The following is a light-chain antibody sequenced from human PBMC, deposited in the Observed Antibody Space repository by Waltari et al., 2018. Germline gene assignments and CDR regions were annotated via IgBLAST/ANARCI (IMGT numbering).Light chain of an antibody. V-gene: IGKV4-1*01. CDR3: QQYYSTPYT. J-gene: IGKJ2*01. CDR1: QGVLYSSNNQNY. Sequence: DIVMTQSPDSLAVSLGERATINCKSSQGVLYSSNNQNYLAWFQQKPGQPPHLLIYWASTRESGVPDRFSGSGSGTDFTLTISSLQAEDVAVYYCQQYYSTPYTFGQGTKLEIK. CDR2: WAS.